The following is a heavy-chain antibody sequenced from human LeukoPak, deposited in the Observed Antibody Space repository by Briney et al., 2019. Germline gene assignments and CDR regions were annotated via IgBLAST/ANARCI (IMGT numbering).Heavy chain of an antibody. CDR3: ARAPYCGGDCYPNWFDP. CDR1: GYTFTSYY. J-gene: IGHJ5*02. V-gene: IGHV1-46*01. Sequence: GASVKVSCEASGYTFTSYYMHWVRQAPGQGLEWMGIINPSGGSTSYAQKFQGRVTMTRDTSTSTVYMELSSLRSEDTAVYYCARAPYCGGDCYPNWFDPWGQGTLVTVSS. D-gene: IGHD2-21*02. CDR2: INPSGGST.